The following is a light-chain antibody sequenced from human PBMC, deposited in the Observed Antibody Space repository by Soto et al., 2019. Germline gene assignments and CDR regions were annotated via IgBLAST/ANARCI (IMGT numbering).Light chain of an antibody. V-gene: IGKV3-20*01. CDR3: QRVRTS. Sequence: EIVLTQSPGTLSLSPGERATLSCRASQSVSSSYLAWYQQKPGQPPRLLIYGASSRATGIPDRFSGSGSGTDFTLTITRLEPEDFAVYYCQRVRTSFGGGTKVEIK. J-gene: IGKJ4*01. CDR1: QSVSSSY. CDR2: GAS.